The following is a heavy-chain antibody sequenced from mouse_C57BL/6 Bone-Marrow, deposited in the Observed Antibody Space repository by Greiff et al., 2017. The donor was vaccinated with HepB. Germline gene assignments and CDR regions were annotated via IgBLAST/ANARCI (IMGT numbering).Heavy chain of an antibody. V-gene: IGHV5-12*01. J-gene: IGHJ3*01. CDR1: GFTFSDYY. Sequence: EVQRVESGGGLVQPGGSLKLSCAASGFTFSDYYMYWVRQTPEKRLEWVAYISNGGGSTYYPDTVKGRFTISRDNAKNTLYLQMSRLKSEDTAMYYCAREDGSSYERFAYWGQGTLVTVSA. CDR2: ISNGGGST. CDR3: AREDGSSYERFAY. D-gene: IGHD1-1*01.